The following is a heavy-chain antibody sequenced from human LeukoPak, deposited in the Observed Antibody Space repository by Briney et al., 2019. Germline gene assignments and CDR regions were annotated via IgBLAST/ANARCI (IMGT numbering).Heavy chain of an antibody. Sequence: SETLSLTCTVSGYSISSGYYWGWIRQPPGKGLEWIGSIYHSGSTYYNPSLKSRVTISVDTSKNQFSLKLSSVTAADTAVYYCARTNYDILTGYHLEYYFDYWGQGTLVTVSS. CDR1: GYSISSGYY. CDR3: ARTNYDILTGYHLEYYFDY. CDR2: IYHSGST. V-gene: IGHV4-38-2*02. J-gene: IGHJ4*02. D-gene: IGHD3-9*01.